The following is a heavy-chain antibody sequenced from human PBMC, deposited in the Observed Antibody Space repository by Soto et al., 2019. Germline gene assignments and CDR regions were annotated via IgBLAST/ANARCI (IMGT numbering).Heavy chain of an antibody. CDR1: GSAISISSYY. Sequence: SETLSLTYTVSGSAISISSYYWRWIRQPPGKGLEWIGSIYYSGSTYYNPSLKSRVTISVDTSKNQFSLKLSSVTAADTAVYYCARSGSGWSVLVYMDVWGKGTTVT. J-gene: IGHJ6*03. CDR2: IYYSGST. V-gene: IGHV4-39*01. CDR3: ARSGSGWSVLVYMDV. D-gene: IGHD6-19*01.